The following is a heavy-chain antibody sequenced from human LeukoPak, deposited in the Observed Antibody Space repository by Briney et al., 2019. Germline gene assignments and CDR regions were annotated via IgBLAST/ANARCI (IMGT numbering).Heavy chain of an antibody. D-gene: IGHD2-15*01. CDR3: AREDTTRSQRAFDY. J-gene: IGHJ4*02. Sequence: SETLSLTCIVSNGSISSYFWSCIRQPAGKGLEWIGRIHTSGTTNYNPSLKSRVTTSVDTSTNQFSLELTSVTAADTAVYYCAREDTTRSQRAFDYWGQGSLVTVSS. V-gene: IGHV4-4*07. CDR2: IHTSGTT. CDR1: NGSISSYF.